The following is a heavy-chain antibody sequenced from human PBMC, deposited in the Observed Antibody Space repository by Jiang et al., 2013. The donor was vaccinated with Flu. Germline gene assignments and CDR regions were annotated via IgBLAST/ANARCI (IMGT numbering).Heavy chain of an antibody. J-gene: IGHJ4*02. V-gene: IGHV3-23*04. CDR1: GFTFRSYA. CDR3: AKDFARQYYFDSSGLDY. Sequence: VESGGGLVQPGGSLRLSCAASGFTFRSYAMSWVRQAPGKGLEWVSAISGSGGSTYYADSVKGRFTISRDNSKNTLYLQMNSLRAEDTAVYYCAKDFARQYYFDSSGLDYWGQGTLVTVSS. D-gene: IGHD3-22*01. CDR2: ISGSGGST.